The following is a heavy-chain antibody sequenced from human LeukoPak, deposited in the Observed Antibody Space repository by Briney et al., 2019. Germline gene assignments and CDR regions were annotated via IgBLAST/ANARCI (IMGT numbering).Heavy chain of an antibody. J-gene: IGHJ3*02. CDR3: AREVGVRYCSGGSCSQEARAFDI. Sequence: GGSLRLSCGASGFTFSSYSMNWVRQAPGKGLEWVSSISSSSSYIYYADSVKGRFTISRDNAKNSLYLQMNSLRAEDTAVYYCAREVGVRYCSGGSCSQEARAFDIWGQGTMVTVSS. V-gene: IGHV3-21*01. D-gene: IGHD2-15*01. CDR2: ISSSSSYI. CDR1: GFTFSSYS.